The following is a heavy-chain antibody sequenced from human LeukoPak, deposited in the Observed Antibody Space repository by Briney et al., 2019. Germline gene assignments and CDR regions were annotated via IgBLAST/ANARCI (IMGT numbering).Heavy chain of an antibody. CDR3: ARGETMIVVVIQYFDY. CDR2: IYYSGST. D-gene: IGHD3-22*01. J-gene: IGHJ4*02. Sequence: SETLSLTCIVSDGSISNYFWSWIRQPPGKGLEWIGYIYYSGSTNYNPSLKSRVTISVDTSKNQFSLRLSSVTAADTAVYYCARGETMIVVVIQYFDYWGQGTLVTVSS. CDR1: DGSISNYF. V-gene: IGHV4-59*08.